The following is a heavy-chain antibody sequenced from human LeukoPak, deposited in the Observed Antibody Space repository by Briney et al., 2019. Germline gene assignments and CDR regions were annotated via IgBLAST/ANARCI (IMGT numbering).Heavy chain of an antibody. J-gene: IGHJ4*02. CDR3: ARGGSVGTVAGILPFDY. CDR2: ISAYNGNT. CDR1: GYTFTSYG. V-gene: IGHV1-18*01. D-gene: IGHD6-19*01. Sequence: ASVKVSCKASGYTFTSYGISWVRQAPGQGLEWMGWISAYNGNTNYAQKLQGRVTMTTDTSTSTAYMELRSLRSDDTAVYYCARGGSVGTVAGILPFDYWGQGTLVTVSS.